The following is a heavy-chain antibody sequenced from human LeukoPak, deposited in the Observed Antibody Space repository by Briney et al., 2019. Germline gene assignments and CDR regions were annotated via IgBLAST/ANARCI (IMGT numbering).Heavy chain of an antibody. D-gene: IGHD3-10*01. J-gene: IGHJ4*02. V-gene: IGHV4-30-2*01. CDR2: IYHSGST. CDR1: GASISSGGYS. Sequence: SETLSLTCAVSGASISSGGYSWSWIRQPPGKGLEWIGYIYHSGSTYYNPSLKSRVTISVDRSKNQFSLKLSSVTAADTAVYYCATRRSGSYYNLFDYWGQGTLVTVSS. CDR3: ATRRSGSYYNLFDY.